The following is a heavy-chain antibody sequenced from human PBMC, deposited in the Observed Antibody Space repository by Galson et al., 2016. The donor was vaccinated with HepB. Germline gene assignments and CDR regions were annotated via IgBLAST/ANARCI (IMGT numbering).Heavy chain of an antibody. V-gene: IGHV3-30*04. J-gene: IGHJ4*02. CDR3: AREMRVAAAAAFDF. CDR2: ISYDGNIK. D-gene: IGHD6-13*01. CDR1: GFTFSRYE. Sequence: SLRLSCAASGFTFSRYEMHWVRQAPGKGLEWVAVISYDGNIKYYADSMQGRFTISRDNSKNTMYLQMNSLRGEDTAVYYCAREMRVAAAAAFDFWGRGTLVTVSS.